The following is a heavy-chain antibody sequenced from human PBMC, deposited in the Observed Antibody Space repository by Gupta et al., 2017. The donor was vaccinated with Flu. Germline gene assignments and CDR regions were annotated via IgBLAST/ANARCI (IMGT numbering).Heavy chain of an antibody. D-gene: IGHD6-19*01. J-gene: IGHJ4*02. CDR3: AKGYSSGWHRRDYFDY. CDR2: ISYDGSNK. Sequence: QVQLVESGGGVVQPGRSLRLSCAASGFTFSSYGMHWVRQAPGKGLEWVAVISYDGSNKYYADSVKGRFTISRDNSKNTLYLQMNSLRAEDTAVYYCAKGYSSGWHRRDYFDYWGQGTLVTVSS. V-gene: IGHV3-30*18. CDR1: GFTFSSYG.